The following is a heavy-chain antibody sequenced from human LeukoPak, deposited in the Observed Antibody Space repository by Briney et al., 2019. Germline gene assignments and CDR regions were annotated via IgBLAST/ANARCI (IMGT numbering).Heavy chain of an antibody. CDR3: ARDEYVDTAMATDY. CDR2: INPNRGGT. CDR1: GYTFTGYY. D-gene: IGHD5-18*01. V-gene: IGHV1-2*02. J-gene: IGHJ4*02. Sequence: ASGKVSCKASGYTFTGYYMHWVRQAPGQGLEWMGWINPNRGGTNYAQKFQGRVTMTRDTSISTAYMELSRLRSDDTAVYYCARDEYVDTAMATDYWGQGTLVTVSS.